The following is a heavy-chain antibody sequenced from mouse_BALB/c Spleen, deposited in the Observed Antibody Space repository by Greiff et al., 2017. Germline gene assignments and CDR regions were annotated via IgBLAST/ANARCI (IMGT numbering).Heavy chain of an antibody. V-gene: IGHV14-1*02. D-gene: IGHD2-1*01. J-gene: IGHJ2*01. CDR1: GFNIKDYY. CDR3: ARCGNPYYFDG. Sequence: VQLKQSGAELVRPGALVKLSCEASGFNIKDYYMHWVKQRPEQGLEWIGWIDPENGNTIYDPKFQGKASRTADTSSNTAYLQLSSLTSEDTAVYYCARCGNPYYFDGWGQGTTLTVSS. CDR2: IDPENGNT.